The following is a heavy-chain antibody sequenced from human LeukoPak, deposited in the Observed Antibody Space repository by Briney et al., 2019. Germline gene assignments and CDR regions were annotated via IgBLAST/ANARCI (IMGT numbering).Heavy chain of an antibody. V-gene: IGHV1-18*01. CDR3: ARAGFERAWIQLWLSPIDY. D-gene: IGHD5-18*01. CDR1: GGTFSSYA. CDR2: ISAYNGNT. J-gene: IGHJ4*02. Sequence: ASVKVSCKASGGTFSSYAISWVRQAPGQGLEWMGWISAYNGNTNYAQKLQGRVTMTTDTSTSTAYMELRSLRSDDTAVYYCARAGFERAWIQLWLSPIDYWGQGTLVTVSS.